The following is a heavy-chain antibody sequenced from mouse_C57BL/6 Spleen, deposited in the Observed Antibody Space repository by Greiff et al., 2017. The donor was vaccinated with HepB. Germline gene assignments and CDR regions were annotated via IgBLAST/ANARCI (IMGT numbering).Heavy chain of an antibody. V-gene: IGHV1-61*01. CDR1: GYTFTSYW. Sequence: VQLQQPGAELVRPGSSVKLSCKASGYTFTSYWMDWVKQRPGQGLEWIGNIYPSDSETHYNQKFKDKATLTVDKSSSTAYMQLSSLTSEDSAVYYCARYGYDRDWFAYWGQGTLVTVSA. CDR3: ARYGYDRDWFAY. J-gene: IGHJ3*01. D-gene: IGHD2-2*01. CDR2: IYPSDSET.